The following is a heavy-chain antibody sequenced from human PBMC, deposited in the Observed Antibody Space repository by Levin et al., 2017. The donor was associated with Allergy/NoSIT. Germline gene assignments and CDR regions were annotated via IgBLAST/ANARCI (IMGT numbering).Heavy chain of an antibody. D-gene: IGHD3-22*01. Sequence: PSETLSLTCIVSGGFISDYYWTWIRQSPGKRLEWIGYIAYSGSTKYNPSLQSRVTISVDRSKKQVSLNLGSVTAADTAVYFCVRGLTMISGDYYYYYIDLWGKGTMVTVSS. CDR3: VRGLTMISGDYYYYYIDL. CDR2: IAYSGST. J-gene: IGHJ6*03. CDR1: GGFISDYY. V-gene: IGHV4-59*01.